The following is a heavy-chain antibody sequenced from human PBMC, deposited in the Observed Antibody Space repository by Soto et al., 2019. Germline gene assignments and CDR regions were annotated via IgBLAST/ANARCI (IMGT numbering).Heavy chain of an antibody. Sequence: ASVKVSCKASGYTFTSYGISWVRQAPGQGLEWMGWISAYNGNTNYAQKLQGRVTMTTDTSTSTAYMELRSLRSDDTAVYYCGRDQGGTYYDYVWGSYRSASFDYWGQGTLVTVSS. V-gene: IGHV1-18*01. CDR1: GYTFTSYG. D-gene: IGHD3-16*02. J-gene: IGHJ4*02. CDR3: GRDQGGTYYDYVWGSYRSASFDY. CDR2: ISAYNGNT.